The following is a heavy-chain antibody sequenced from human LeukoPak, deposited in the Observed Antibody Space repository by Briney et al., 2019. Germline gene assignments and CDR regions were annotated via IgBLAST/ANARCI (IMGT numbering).Heavy chain of an antibody. CDR1: GVTFNSYG. V-gene: IGHV3-33*01. CDR3: ARARTTRGFDS. CDR2: MGYDGSKK. J-gene: IGHJ4*02. Sequence: PGRSLRLSCAASGVTFNSYGIHCVRQAPGSGLEGWAGMGYDGSKKYYADSVKCRFTISRENSKNTLYLQMPSLRAEDTAVYYCARARTTRGFDSWGQGNLVTVSS. D-gene: IGHD4-17*01.